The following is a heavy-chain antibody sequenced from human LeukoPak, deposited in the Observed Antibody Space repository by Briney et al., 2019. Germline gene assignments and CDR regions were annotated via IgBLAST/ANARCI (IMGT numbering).Heavy chain of an antibody. CDR1: GYTLTELS. V-gene: IGHV1-24*01. J-gene: IGHJ4*02. D-gene: IGHD5-18*01. CDR3: ATTDTAMVDASLDY. Sequence: GASVEVSCKVSGYTLTELSMHWVRQAPGKGLEWMGGFDPEDGETIYAQKFQGRVTMTEDTSTDTAYMELSSLRSEDTAVYYCATTDTAMVDASLDYWGQGTLVTVSS. CDR2: FDPEDGET.